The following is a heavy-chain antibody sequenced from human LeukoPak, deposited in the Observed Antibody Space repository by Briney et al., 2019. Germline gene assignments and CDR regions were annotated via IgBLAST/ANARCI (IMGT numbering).Heavy chain of an antibody. J-gene: IGHJ6*02. CDR2: IYYIVST. Sequence: SETLSLTCTVSGGSISSYYWSWIRQPPGQGLERIGYIYYIVSTSYNPALKSRVTISVDTSKNQFSLKLSSVTAADTAVYYCARPPVVPADGYYGMDVWGQGTTVPVSS. CDR3: ARPPVVPADGYYGMDV. D-gene: IGHD2-2*01. V-gene: IGHV4-59*08. CDR1: GGSISSYY.